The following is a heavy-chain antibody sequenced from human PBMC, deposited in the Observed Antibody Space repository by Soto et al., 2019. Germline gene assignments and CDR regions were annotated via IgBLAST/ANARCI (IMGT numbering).Heavy chain of an antibody. CDR1: GPSISSYY. V-gene: IGHV4-4*07. CDR2: IYTSVST. D-gene: IGHD5-18*01. J-gene: IGHJ6*02. Sequence: PSESPSLTRTLYGPSISSYYWSWIRQPAGKGLEWIGRIYTSVSTNYNPSLKNRVTISVETSKNQFTLKVISVTAAETALYYCAGGRLLPYYYGMDVWGQGTTVTVSS. CDR3: AGGRLLPYYYGMDV.